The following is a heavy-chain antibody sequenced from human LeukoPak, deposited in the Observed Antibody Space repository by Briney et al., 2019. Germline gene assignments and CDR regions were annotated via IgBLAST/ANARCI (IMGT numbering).Heavy chain of an antibody. CDR1: GFTFSSYA. Sequence: GGSLRLSCEASGFTFSSYAMHWVRQAPGKGLEWVAVISYDGSNKYYADSVKGRFTISRDNSKNTLYLQMNSLRAEDTAVYYCARDRYYYDSSGLFDYWGQGTLVTVSS. V-gene: IGHV3-30*04. D-gene: IGHD3-22*01. J-gene: IGHJ4*02. CDR3: ARDRYYYDSSGLFDY. CDR2: ISYDGSNK.